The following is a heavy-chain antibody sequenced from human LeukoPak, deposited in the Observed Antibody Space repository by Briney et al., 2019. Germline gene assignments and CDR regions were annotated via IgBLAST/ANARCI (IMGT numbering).Heavy chain of an antibody. J-gene: IGHJ5*02. CDR3: AKDGGRDSPGPNWFDP. CDR1: GFTFSSYG. V-gene: IGHV3-30*18. D-gene: IGHD1-14*01. CDR2: IWYGGSNK. Sequence: PGRSLRLFCAASGFTFSSYGMHWVRQAPGKGLEWVAVIWYGGSNKYYADSVKGRFTISRDNSKNTLYLQMNSLRAEDTAVYYCAKDGGRDSPGPNWFDPWGQGTLVTVSS.